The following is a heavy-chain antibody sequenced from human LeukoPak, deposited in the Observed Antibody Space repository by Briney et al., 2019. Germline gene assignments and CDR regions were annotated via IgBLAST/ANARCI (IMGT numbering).Heavy chain of an antibody. CDR1: GGSISSGGYY. Sequence: SETLSLTCTVSGGSISSGGYYWSWIRQPPGKGLEWIGEMYLSGTTHSNPSVKSRVTISIDKSKNQFFLNLSSVTAADTAVYYCAGLVGRYSSGLYYYYFDYWGQGTLVTVSS. J-gene: IGHJ4*02. CDR2: MYLSGTT. V-gene: IGHV4-39*07. D-gene: IGHD3-22*01. CDR3: AGLVGRYSSGLYYYYFDY.